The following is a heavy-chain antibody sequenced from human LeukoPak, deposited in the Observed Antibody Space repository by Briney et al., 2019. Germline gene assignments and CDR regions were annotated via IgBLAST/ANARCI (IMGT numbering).Heavy chain of an antibody. CDR1: GGSISSYY. Sequence: SETLSLTCTVSGGSISSYYWSWIRQPAGKGLEWIGRIYTSGSTNYNPSLKSRVTMSVDTSKNQFSLKLSSVTAADTAVYYCARDSYYYGSGSLLVDYWGQGTLVTVSS. D-gene: IGHD3-10*01. J-gene: IGHJ4*02. V-gene: IGHV4-4*07. CDR3: ARDSYYYGSGSLLVDY. CDR2: IYTSGST.